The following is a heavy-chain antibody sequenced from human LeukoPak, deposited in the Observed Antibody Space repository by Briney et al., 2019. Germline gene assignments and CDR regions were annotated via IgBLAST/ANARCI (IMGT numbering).Heavy chain of an antibody. J-gene: IGHJ4*02. CDR1: GFTLSSYD. CDR3: SKYASENVRFLERKYFLDN. CDR2: IGGSGGST. D-gene: IGHD3-3*01. V-gene: IGHV3-23*01. Sequence: GVSLRLSCAASGFTLSSYDMSWVRQAPGKGLEWVSDIGGSGGSTYYADSVRGLFTISRDNSKNTLYLQRISKRTEGTAVYYCSKYASENVRFLERKYFLDNSGQGTLVTVSS.